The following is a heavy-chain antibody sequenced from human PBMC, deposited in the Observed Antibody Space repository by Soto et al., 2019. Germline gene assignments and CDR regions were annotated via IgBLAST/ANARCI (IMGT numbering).Heavy chain of an antibody. V-gene: IGHV3-30*18. CDR2: ISYDGGDF. CDR1: GFAFSTYG. D-gene: IGHD1-1*01. CDR3: AKDFGTWSDS. Sequence: GGSLRLSCAASGFAFSTYGMHWVRQAPGKGLEWVALISYDGGDFYYADSVKGRFTISRDNSKHTLSLQMDSLRVEDTAVYYCAKDFGTWSDSWGQGTLVTVSS. J-gene: IGHJ5*01.